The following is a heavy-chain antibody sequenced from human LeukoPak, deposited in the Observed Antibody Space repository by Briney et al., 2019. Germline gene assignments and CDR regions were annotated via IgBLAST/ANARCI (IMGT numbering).Heavy chain of an antibody. D-gene: IGHD3-10*01. CDR3: ARYGSGSTWFDP. V-gene: IGHV4-30-4*01. J-gene: IGHJ5*02. CDR1: GGSISSDNYQ. Sequence: SQTLSLTCTVSGGSISSDNYQWSWIRQPPGKGLEWIGYINYSGSTYYNPSLKSRVTISVDTSKNHFSLRLSSVTAADTAVYYCARYGSGSTWFDPWGQGTLVTVYS. CDR2: INYSGST.